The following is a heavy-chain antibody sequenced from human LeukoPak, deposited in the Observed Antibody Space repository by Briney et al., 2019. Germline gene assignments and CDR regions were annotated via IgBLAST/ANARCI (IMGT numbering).Heavy chain of an antibody. D-gene: IGHD2/OR15-2a*01. V-gene: IGHV3-23*01. Sequence: GGSLRLSCAASDFTFSSYGMTWVRQAPGKGLGWVSGISGSGVSTYYADSVKGRFTISRDNSKNTLYLHMNSLRVEDTAVYYCAKNSAGHDYWGQGTLVTVSS. CDR2: ISGSGVST. J-gene: IGHJ4*02. CDR1: DFTFSSYG. CDR3: AKNSAGHDY.